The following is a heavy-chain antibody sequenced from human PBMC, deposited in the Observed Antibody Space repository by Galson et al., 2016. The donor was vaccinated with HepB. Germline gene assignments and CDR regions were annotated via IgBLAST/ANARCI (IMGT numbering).Heavy chain of an antibody. D-gene: IGHD3-9*01. CDR1: GFTFSTAW. Sequence: SLRLSCAASGFTFSTAWMTWVRQAPGTGLEWVGRLKSRTDSGTRDYAAPGIGRFTVPRDDSKNTLYLQMNSLKSEDTAVYFCATVANYEILTGYSYFDLWGRGALVTVSS. CDR3: ATVANYEILTGYSYFDL. V-gene: IGHV3-15*01. CDR2: LKSRTDSGTR. J-gene: IGHJ4*02.